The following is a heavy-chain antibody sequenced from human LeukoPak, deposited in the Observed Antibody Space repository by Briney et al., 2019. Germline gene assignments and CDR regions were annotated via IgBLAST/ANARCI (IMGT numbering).Heavy chain of an antibody. Sequence: PSEALSLTCTVSGGSISSYYWSWIRQPAEKGLEWIGRIYSTGSTNYNPSLKSRVTMSVDTSKNQFSLKLSSVTAADTAVYYCARGYCDSSGYYGYFDYWGQGTLVTVSS. CDR2: IYSTGST. V-gene: IGHV4-4*07. J-gene: IGHJ4*02. CDR1: GGSISSYY. D-gene: IGHD3-22*01. CDR3: ARGYCDSSGYYGYFDY.